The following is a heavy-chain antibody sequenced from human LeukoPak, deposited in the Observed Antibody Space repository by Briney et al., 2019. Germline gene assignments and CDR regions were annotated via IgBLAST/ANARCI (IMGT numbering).Heavy chain of an antibody. CDR1: GGSISSGDYY. V-gene: IGHV4-30-4*01. Sequence: TSETLSLTCTVSGGSISSGDYYWSWIRQPPGKGLEWVGYIYYSGSTYYNPSLKSRVTISVDTSKNQFSLKLSSVTAADTAVYYCARDQGYSVRGSNNWFDPWGQGTLVTVSS. D-gene: IGHD3-10*01. J-gene: IGHJ5*02. CDR3: ARDQGYSVRGSNNWFDP. CDR2: IYYSGST.